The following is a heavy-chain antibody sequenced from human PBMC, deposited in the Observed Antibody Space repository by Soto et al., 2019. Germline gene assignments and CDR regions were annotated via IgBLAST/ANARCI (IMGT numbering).Heavy chain of an antibody. V-gene: IGHV1-18*01. Sequence: QVQLVQSGAEVKKPGASVKVSCKAFGYTFTGYGISWVRQAPGQGLEWMGWISGNNANANSAQKLQGRVTMTTDTSTSTAYMELRSLTSDDTAXXXCTXSXTXXWFQAYWGQGTLVTVSS. CDR2: ISGNNANA. CDR3: TXSXTXXWFQAY. CDR1: GYTFTGYG. D-gene: IGHD3-9*01. J-gene: IGHJ4*02.